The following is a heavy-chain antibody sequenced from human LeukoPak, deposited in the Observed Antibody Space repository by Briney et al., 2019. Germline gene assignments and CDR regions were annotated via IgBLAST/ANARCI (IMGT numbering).Heavy chain of an antibody. D-gene: IGHD3-22*01. V-gene: IGHV4-59*08. CDR1: GGAISSFY. J-gene: IGHJ5*02. Sequence: SETLSLTCSVSGGAISSFYWNWIRQSPGKGLEWIGFINYSGSTDYNPSLKSRVTISVDTSKNQFSLKLSSVTAADTAVYYCARHMIAAPKGATNWFDPWGQGTLVTVSS. CDR3: ARHMIAAPKGATNWFDP. CDR2: INYSGST.